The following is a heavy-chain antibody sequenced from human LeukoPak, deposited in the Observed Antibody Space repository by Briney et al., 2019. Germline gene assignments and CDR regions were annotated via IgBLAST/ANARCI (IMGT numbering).Heavy chain of an antibody. D-gene: IGHD3-10*01. V-gene: IGHV4-59*01. Sequence: PSETLSLTCTVSGGSISSYYWSWIRQPPGKGLEWIGYIYYSGSTNYNPPLKSRVTISVDTSKNQFSLKLSSVTAADTAVYYCARGFLGSRGFGELYYWGQGTLVTVSS. CDR1: GGSISSYY. CDR2: IYYSGST. CDR3: ARGFLGSRGFGELYY. J-gene: IGHJ4*02.